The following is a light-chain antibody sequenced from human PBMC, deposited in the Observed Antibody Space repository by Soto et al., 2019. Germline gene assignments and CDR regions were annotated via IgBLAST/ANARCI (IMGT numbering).Light chain of an antibody. CDR2: GTS. CDR1: QSVSSST. CDR3: QQYGSSPWT. V-gene: IGKV3-20*01. J-gene: IGKJ1*01. Sequence: IVLTQSPCTLSLSPGDRATLSCRASQSVSSSTLAWYQQKPGRAPRLLICGTSTRATGIPDRFSGSGSGTDFTLTVSGLEPEDFAVYYCQQYGSSPWTFGQGTKVEIK.